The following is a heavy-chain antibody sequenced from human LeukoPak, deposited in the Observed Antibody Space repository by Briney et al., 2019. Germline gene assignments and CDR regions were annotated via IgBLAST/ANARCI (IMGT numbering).Heavy chain of an antibody. CDR2: IIPIFGTA. D-gene: IGHD4-17*01. CDR1: GGTFSSYA. CDR3: ARARVYGDYLWYFDY. Sequence: SVKVSCKASGGTFSSYAISWVRQAPGQGLEWMGGIIPIFGTANYAQKFQGRVTITADESTSAAYMELSSLRSEDTAVYYCARARVYGDYLWYFDYWGQGTLVTVSS. V-gene: IGHV1-69*13. J-gene: IGHJ4*02.